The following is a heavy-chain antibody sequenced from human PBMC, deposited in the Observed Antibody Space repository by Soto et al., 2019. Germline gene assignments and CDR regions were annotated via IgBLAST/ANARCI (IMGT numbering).Heavy chain of an antibody. Sequence: PSVTLSLTCTVSGGSIRNYFCNWIRQHAGKGLEWIGRIDNSGITNYNPSLKSRITMSADTSRNQFSLKLNSVTAADTAVDYCARGGQHFWSSPFGYWGQGAMVIVAS. V-gene: IGHV4-4*07. CDR2: IDNSGIT. J-gene: IGHJ4*02. D-gene: IGHD3-3*02. CDR3: ARGGQHFWSSPFGY. CDR1: GGSIRNYF.